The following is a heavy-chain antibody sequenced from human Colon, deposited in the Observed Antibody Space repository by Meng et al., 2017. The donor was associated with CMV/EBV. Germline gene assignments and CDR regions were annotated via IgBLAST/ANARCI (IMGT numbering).Heavy chain of an antibody. V-gene: IGHV3-48*03. D-gene: IGHD6-13*01. Sequence: GESLKISCSASGFTFRSYEMNWVRQAPGKGLEWVSYISSGGQTIHYADSVKGRFTVSRDSSKNTLYLQMNSLRTEDTAVYYCAKYYSSRLIHLDYWGQGTLVTVSS. CDR3: AKYYSSRLIHLDY. CDR1: GFTFRSYE. CDR2: ISSGGQTI. J-gene: IGHJ4*02.